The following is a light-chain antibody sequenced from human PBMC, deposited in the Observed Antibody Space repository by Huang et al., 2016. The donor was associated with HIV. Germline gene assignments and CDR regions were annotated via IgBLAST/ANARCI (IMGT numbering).Light chain of an antibody. CDR3: QQRDRWPPIT. CDR1: QSVSRY. Sequence: EIVLTQSPATLSLSPGERATLSCRASQSVSRYLAWYQQKPGQAPRLLIYDASNRATGIPARFSGSGSGTDFTLTISSLEPEDFAVYYCQQRDRWPPITFGQGTRLEMK. CDR2: DAS. J-gene: IGKJ5*01. V-gene: IGKV3-11*01.